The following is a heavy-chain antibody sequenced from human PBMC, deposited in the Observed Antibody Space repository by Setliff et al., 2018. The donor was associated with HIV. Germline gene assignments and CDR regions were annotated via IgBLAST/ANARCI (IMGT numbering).Heavy chain of an antibody. CDR1: GGSISSSSYY. V-gene: IGHV4-39*01. D-gene: IGHD1-1*01. Sequence: PSETLSLTCTVSGGSISSSSYYWGWIRQPPGKGLEWIGSIYYSGSTYYNPSLKSRVTISVDTSKNQFSLKLSSVTAADTAVYYCARAGNWNRSFDYWGQGTLVTVSS. CDR2: IYYSGST. J-gene: IGHJ4*02. CDR3: ARAGNWNRSFDY.